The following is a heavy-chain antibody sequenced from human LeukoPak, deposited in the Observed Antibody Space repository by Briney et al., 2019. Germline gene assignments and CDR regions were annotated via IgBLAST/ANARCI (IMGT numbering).Heavy chain of an antibody. CDR3: ARVSPVGYYDSSGYYYNVYNWFDP. D-gene: IGHD3-22*01. CDR2: INPNSGGT. Sequence: ASVKVSCKASGYTFTDYFMHWVRQAPGQGLEWMGWINPNSGGTNYAQKFQGRVTMTRDTSISTAYMELSRLRSDDTAVYYCARVSPVGYYDSSGYYYNVYNWFDPWGQGTLVTVSS. V-gene: IGHV1-2*02. CDR1: GYTFTDYF. J-gene: IGHJ5*02.